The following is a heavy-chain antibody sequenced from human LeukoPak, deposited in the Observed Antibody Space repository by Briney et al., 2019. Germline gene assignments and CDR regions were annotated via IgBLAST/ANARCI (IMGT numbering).Heavy chain of an antibody. Sequence: GGSLRLSCAASGFTFSSYAMHWVRQAPGKGLEWVAVISYDGSNKYYADSVKGRFTISRDNSKNTLYLQMNSLRAEDTAVYYCAKSPTFGGVIVSVGGYWGQGILVTVSS. CDR1: GFTFSSYA. V-gene: IGHV3-30-3*02. CDR3: AKSPTFGGVIVSVGGY. D-gene: IGHD3-16*02. CDR2: ISYDGSNK. J-gene: IGHJ4*02.